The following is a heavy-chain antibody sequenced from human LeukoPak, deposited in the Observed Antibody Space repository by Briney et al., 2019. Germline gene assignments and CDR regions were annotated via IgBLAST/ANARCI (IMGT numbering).Heavy chain of an antibody. CDR2: ISSGTSYI. Sequence: GGSLRLSCAASGFIFSTHGMNWVRQAPGKGLEWVSSISSGTSYIYYADSVKGRFTISRDNAKNTLYLQMNSLRAEDTAVYYCARVRNSVGDYWGQGTLVTVSS. J-gene: IGHJ4*02. CDR3: ARVRNSVGDY. V-gene: IGHV3-21*01. D-gene: IGHD1-1*01. CDR1: GFIFSTHG.